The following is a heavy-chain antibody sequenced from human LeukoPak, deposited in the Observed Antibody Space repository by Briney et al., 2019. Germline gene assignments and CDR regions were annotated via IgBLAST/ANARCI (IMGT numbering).Heavy chain of an antibody. CDR1: GFTFHGSG. J-gene: IGHJ4*02. CDR3: AIWTSENN. CDR2: MDPSGGRK. Sequence: GGSLRLSCAASGFTFHGSGMNWVRQAPGQGLDWVANMDPSGGRKRYVDSVRGGFTISKDNSGTSFYLEMSRLTVDDTAIYYCAIWTSENNWGQGTLVTVSS. V-gene: IGHV3-7*01. D-gene: IGHD1-1*01.